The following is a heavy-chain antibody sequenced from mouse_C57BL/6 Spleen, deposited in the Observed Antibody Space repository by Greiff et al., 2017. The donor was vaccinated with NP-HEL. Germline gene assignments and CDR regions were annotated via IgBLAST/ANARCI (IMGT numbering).Heavy chain of an antibody. CDR3: ARFSNYPDY. D-gene: IGHD1-1*01. J-gene: IGHJ2*01. V-gene: IGHV1-54*01. CDR1: GYAFTNYL. CDR2: INPGSGGT. Sequence: QVQLQQSGAELVRPGTSVKVSCKASGYAFTNYLIEWVKQRPGQGLEWIGVINPGSGGTNYNEKFKGKATLTADKSSSTAYMQLSSLTSEDSAVYFCARFSNYPDYWGQGTTLTVSS.